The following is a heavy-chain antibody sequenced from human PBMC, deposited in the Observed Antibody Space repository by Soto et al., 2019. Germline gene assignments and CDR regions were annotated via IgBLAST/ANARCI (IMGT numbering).Heavy chain of an antibody. Sequence: QLVLVPSGTEVKKPGSSVKVSCKASGGTFNNYAVTWVRQAPGQGLEWMGGIIPMKGTANYAQKFQGRVTITADESTSTAYMDLSRLTFEDTAVYYCASSYGTSWYGDYWGQGTLVTVSS. CDR3: ASSYGTSWYGDY. D-gene: IGHD6-13*01. J-gene: IGHJ4*02. CDR1: GGTFNNYA. V-gene: IGHV1-69*01. CDR2: IIPMKGTA.